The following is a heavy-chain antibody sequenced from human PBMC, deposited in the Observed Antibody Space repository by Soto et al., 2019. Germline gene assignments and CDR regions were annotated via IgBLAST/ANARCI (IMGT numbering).Heavy chain of an antibody. CDR1: GYTFTSYG. D-gene: IGHD2-2*02. CDR2: ISAYNGNT. J-gene: IGHJ4*02. CDR3: ARVPSEGYCSSTSCYNPLDYFDY. V-gene: IGHV1-18*04. Sequence: ASVKVSCKASGYTFTSYGISWVRQAPGQGLEWMGWISAYNGNTNYAQKLQGRVTMTTDTSTSTAYMELRSLRSDDTAVYYCARVPSEGYCSSTSCYNPLDYFDYWGQGTLVTV.